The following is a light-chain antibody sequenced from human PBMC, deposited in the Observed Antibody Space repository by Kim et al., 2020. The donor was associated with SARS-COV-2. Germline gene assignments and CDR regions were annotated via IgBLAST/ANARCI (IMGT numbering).Light chain of an antibody. J-gene: IGLJ3*02. Sequence: QSIIISCTGTSTDIVSYNYVSWYQQHPGNSPKLLIYDVSKRPSGVSNRFSASKSGNTAYLTISGLQAEDEADYYCSSYTRGSTWVFGGGTKVTVL. V-gene: IGLV2-14*03. CDR1: STDIVSYNY. CDR3: SSYTRGSTWV. CDR2: DVS.